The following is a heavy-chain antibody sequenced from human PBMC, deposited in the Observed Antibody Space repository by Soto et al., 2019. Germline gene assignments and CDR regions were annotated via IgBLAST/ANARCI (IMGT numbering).Heavy chain of an antibody. CDR3: AICETYYDFWSGYYTFSPPQGSEY. D-gene: IGHD3-3*01. CDR1: GFTFSSYA. Sequence: GGSLRLSCAASGFTFSSYAMSWVRQAPGKGLEWVSAISGSGGSTYYADSVKGRFTISRDNSKNTLYLQMNSLRAEDTAVYYCAICETYYDFWSGYYTFSPPQGSEYWGQGTLVTVSS. CDR2: ISGSGGST. J-gene: IGHJ4*02. V-gene: IGHV3-23*01.